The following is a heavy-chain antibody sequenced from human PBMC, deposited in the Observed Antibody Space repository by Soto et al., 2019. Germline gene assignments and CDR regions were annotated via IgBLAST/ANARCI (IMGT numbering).Heavy chain of an antibody. CDR2: IYNGGIP. CDR1: GGSVSSQY. Sequence: PSETLSLTCTVSGGSVSSQYWSWIRQPAGKGLEWIGRIYNGGIPLIHPSLESRVALSLDTSKNQFSLALSSVTAADTAVYYCTRDLDIGHRGYGQSNVWGQGKTVTVSS. J-gene: IGHJ6*02. V-gene: IGHV4-4*07. CDR3: TRDLDIGHRGYGQSNV. D-gene: IGHD5-12*01.